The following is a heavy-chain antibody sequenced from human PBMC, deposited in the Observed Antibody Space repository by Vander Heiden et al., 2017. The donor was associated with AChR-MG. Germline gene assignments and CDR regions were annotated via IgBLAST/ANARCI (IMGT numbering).Heavy chain of an antibody. J-gene: IGHJ4*02. D-gene: IGHD3-22*01. Sequence: EVQLVQSGAEVKKPGESLKISCKGSGYSFTSYWIGWVRQMPGQGLEWMGIIYPGDSDTRYSPSFQGQVTISADKSISTAYLQWSSLKASDTAMYYCARPPPTYYYDSSGYYILGPVDYWGQGTLVTVSS. CDR2: IYPGDSDT. CDR1: GYSFTSYW. V-gene: IGHV5-51*01. CDR3: ARPPPTYYYDSSGYYILGPVDY.